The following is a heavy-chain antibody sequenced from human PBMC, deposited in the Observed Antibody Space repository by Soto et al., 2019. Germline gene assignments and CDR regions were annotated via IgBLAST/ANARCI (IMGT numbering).Heavy chain of an antibody. V-gene: IGHV6-1*01. CDR2: TYYRSKWYN. CDR3: ARDVESPAIVGATDAFDI. Sequence: SQTLSLTCAISGDSVSSNSAAWNWIRQSPSRGLEWLGRTYYRSKWYNDYAVSVKSRITINPDTSKNQFSLQLNSVTPEDTAVYYCARDVESPAIVGATDAFDIWGQGTMVTVS. J-gene: IGHJ3*02. CDR1: GDSVSSNSAA. D-gene: IGHD1-26*01.